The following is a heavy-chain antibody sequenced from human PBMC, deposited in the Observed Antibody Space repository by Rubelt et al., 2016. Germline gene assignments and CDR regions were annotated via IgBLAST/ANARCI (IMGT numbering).Heavy chain of an antibody. V-gene: IGHV5-51*01. CDR3: ASGPGYFDY. CDR2: IYPGDSDT. CDR1: GYSFTRYW. Sequence: EVQLVQSGAEVKKPGASLKISCQGSGYSFTRYWIGWVRQMPGKGLEWLGIIYPGDSDTRYGPSFQGQGTISTGKAISTAYLQWSSLKASDTAMYYCASGPGYFDYWGQGTLVTVSS. J-gene: IGHJ4*02.